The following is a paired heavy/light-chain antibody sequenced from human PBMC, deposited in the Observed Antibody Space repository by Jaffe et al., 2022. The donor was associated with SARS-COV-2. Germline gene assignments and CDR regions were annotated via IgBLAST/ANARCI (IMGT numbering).Light chain of an antibody. CDR2: AAF. CDR1: QRSSTY. V-gene: IGKV1-39*01. CDR3: QQGRA. Sequence: DIQMTQSPSSLSASVGDRVTITCRTSQRSSTYLNWYQQKSGEAPKLLIYAAFSLQSGVPSRFSGSGSGTDFTLTINSLQPEDFATYYCQQGRAFGQGTKVEI. J-gene: IGKJ1*01.
Heavy chain of an antibody. V-gene: IGHV3-30*04. J-gene: IGHJ2*01. Sequence: QVQLVESGGGVVQPGRALRLSCAASQFTLSKYAMHWVRQAPGKGLEWLAVLSYSGSGEYYADSVKGRFTISRDTSKNTLYLQMNSLSREDTAIYFCARDPSVAGLRWYFDLWGRGTLVTVSS. CDR1: QFTLSKYA. CDR3: ARDPSVAGLRWYFDL. CDR2: LSYSGSGE. D-gene: IGHD6-19*01.